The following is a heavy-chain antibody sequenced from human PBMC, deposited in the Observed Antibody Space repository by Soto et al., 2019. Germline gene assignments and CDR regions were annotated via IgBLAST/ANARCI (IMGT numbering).Heavy chain of an antibody. D-gene: IGHD6-19*01. J-gene: IGHJ6*02. CDR3: ARGKSGWYDNYYYGMDV. V-gene: IGHV3-48*02. Sequence: GGSLRLSCAASGFTFSSYSMNWVRQAPGKGLEWVSYISSSSSTIYYADSVKGRFTISRDNAKNSLYLQMNSLRDEDTAVYYCARGKSGWYDNYYYGMDVWGQGTTVTVSS. CDR1: GFTFSSYS. CDR2: ISSSSSTI.